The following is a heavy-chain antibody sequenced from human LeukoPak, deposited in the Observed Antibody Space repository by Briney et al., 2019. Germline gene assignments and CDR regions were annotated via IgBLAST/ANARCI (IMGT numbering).Heavy chain of an antibody. J-gene: IGHJ3*02. CDR3: AKDSLLSRGGAFDI. CDR1: GFTFDDYA. D-gene: IGHD3-16*01. CDR2: ISWNSGSI. V-gene: IGHV3-9*03. Sequence: PGRSLRLSCAASGFTFDDYAMHWVRQAPGKGLEWVSGISWNSGSIGYADSVKGRFTIPRDNAKNSLYLQMNSLRAEDMALYYCAKDSLLSRGGAFDIWGQGTMVTVSS.